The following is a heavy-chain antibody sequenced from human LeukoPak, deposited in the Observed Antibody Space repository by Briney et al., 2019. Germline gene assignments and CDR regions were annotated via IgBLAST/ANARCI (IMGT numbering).Heavy chain of an antibody. D-gene: IGHD6-13*01. CDR2: INPSGGTT. Sequence: ASVKVSCKASGYIFTTYSMHWVRQAPGQGLEWMGIINPSGGTTTYAQKFQGRVSMTRDTSTSTVYMELRSLRSDDTAVYYCATVRVVKGIAAAGTWGYFDYWGQGTLVTVSS. CDR3: ATVRVVKGIAAAGTWGYFDY. CDR1: GYIFTTYS. V-gene: IGHV1-46*01. J-gene: IGHJ4*02.